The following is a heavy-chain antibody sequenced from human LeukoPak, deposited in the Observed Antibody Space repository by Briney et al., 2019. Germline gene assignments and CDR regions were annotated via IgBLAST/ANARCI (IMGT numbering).Heavy chain of an antibody. CDR3: ARAGYDYGDSSDF. CDR2: INPKNGDS. Sequence: GASVNVSCRASGYPFTTYCIHWVRQAPGQGLEWMGCINPKNGDSKYAQKFQGRVTMTRATSIATAYMEVSRLTSDDTAVYFCARAGYDYGDSSDFWGQGTLVTVSS. CDR1: GYPFTTYC. D-gene: IGHD4-17*01. V-gene: IGHV1-2*02. J-gene: IGHJ4*02.